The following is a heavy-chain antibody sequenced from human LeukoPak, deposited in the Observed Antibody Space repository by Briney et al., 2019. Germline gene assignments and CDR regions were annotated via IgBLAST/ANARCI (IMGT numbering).Heavy chain of an antibody. D-gene: IGHD6-13*01. Sequence: SETLSLTCTVSGGSISNYYWGWIRQPPGKGLEWIGSFYYSGSTYYNPSLKSRVTISVDTSKNQFSLKLSSVTAADTAVYYCARHLDPMYSSSCPFDYWGQGTLVTVSS. CDR3: ARHLDPMYSSSCPFDY. CDR1: GGSISNYY. CDR2: FYYSGST. V-gene: IGHV4-39*01. J-gene: IGHJ4*02.